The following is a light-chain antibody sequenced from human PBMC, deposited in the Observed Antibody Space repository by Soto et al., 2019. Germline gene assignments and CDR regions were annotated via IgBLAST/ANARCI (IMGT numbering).Light chain of an antibody. CDR2: DAS. Sequence: DIQMTQSPSTLSATAGDRVTITCRASQSISAWLAWYQQKPGKAPKLLIYDASNLESGVPSRFSGSGSGTEFTLTISSLQPDDFATYYCQQYNSYQGTFGQGTKVDIK. J-gene: IGKJ1*01. CDR1: QSISAW. CDR3: QQYNSYQGT. V-gene: IGKV1-5*01.